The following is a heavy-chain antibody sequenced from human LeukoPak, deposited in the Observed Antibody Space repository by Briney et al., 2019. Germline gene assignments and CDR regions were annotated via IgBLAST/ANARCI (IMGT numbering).Heavy chain of an antibody. CDR3: ARVLRFLEWLSSFDY. CDR2: INPNSGGT. D-gene: IGHD3-3*01. V-gene: IGHV1-2*02. Sequence: ASVKVSCKASGYTFTSYDINWVRQATGQGLEWMGWINPNSGGTNYAQKFQGRVTMTRDTSISTAYMELSRLRSDDTAVYYCARVLRFLEWLSSFDYWGQGTLVTVSS. CDR1: GYTFTSYD. J-gene: IGHJ4*02.